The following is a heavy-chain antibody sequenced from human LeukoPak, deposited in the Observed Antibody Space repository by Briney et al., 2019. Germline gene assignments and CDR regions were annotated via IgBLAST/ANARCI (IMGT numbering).Heavy chain of an antibody. CDR3: ARGRPVYFYGPGSYLASPFDS. CDR2: ISTYNGNT. CDR1: GYTFTSYG. Sequence: ASVKVSCRASGYTFTSYGISWVRQAPGQGLEWMGWISTYNGNTNYAQMLQGRITMTTDTSTSTAYMELRSLRSDGTAVYYCARGRPVYFYGPGSYLASPFDSWGQGTLVTVSS. D-gene: IGHD3-10*01. V-gene: IGHV1-18*01. J-gene: IGHJ4*02.